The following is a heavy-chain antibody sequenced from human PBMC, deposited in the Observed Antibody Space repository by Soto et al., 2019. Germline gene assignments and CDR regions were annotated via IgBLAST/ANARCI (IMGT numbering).Heavy chain of an antibody. Sequence: SETMSLTCTVSGGTICSYYGSWIRQPPGKGLEWIGYIYYSGSTNYNPSLKSRVTISVDTSKNQFSLKLSPVTAADTAVYYCARWSQQLVPYHYFGMDVWGQGTTVTVSS. J-gene: IGHJ6*02. CDR3: ARWSQQLVPYHYFGMDV. CDR1: GGTICSYY. CDR2: IYYSGST. V-gene: IGHV4-59*08. D-gene: IGHD6-6*01.